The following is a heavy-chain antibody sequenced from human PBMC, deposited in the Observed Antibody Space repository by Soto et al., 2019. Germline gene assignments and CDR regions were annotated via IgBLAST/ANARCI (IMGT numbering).Heavy chain of an antibody. Sequence: SETLSLTCTVSGGSISSSSYYWGWIRQPPGKGLEWIGSIYYSGSTYYNPSLKSRVTISVDTSKNQFSLKLSSVTAADTAVYYCKSFYYYGSAIDYWGQGTLVTVYS. CDR1: GGSISSSSYY. D-gene: IGHD3-10*01. J-gene: IGHJ4*02. V-gene: IGHV4-39*01. CDR2: IYYSGST. CDR3: KSFYYYGSAIDY.